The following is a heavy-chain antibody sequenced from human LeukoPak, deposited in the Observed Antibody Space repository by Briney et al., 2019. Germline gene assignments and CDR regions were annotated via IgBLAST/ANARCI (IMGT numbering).Heavy chain of an antibody. Sequence: KPSETLSLICTVSGGSISSGDYYWSWIRQPPGKGLEWIGYIYYSGSTYYNPSLKSRVTISVDTSKNQFSLKLSSVIAADTAVYYCARERPDRNYYYMDVWGRGTTVTVSS. V-gene: IGHV4-30-4*08. J-gene: IGHJ6*03. CDR3: ARERPDRNYYYMDV. CDR1: GGSISSGDYY. CDR2: IYYSGST.